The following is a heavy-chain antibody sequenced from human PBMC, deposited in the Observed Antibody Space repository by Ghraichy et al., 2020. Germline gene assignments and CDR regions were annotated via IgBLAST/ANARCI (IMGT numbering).Heavy chain of an antibody. CDR2: MNPNSGNT. Sequence: ASVKVSCKASGYTFTSYDINWVRQATGQGLEWMGWMNPNSGNTGYAQKFQGRVTMTRNTSISTAYMELSSLRSEDTAVYYCARVGTGGGGYLKWVDYWGQGTLVTVSS. CDR1: GYTFTSYD. D-gene: IGHD5-12*01. J-gene: IGHJ4*02. CDR3: ARVGTGGGGYLKWVDY. V-gene: IGHV1-8*01.